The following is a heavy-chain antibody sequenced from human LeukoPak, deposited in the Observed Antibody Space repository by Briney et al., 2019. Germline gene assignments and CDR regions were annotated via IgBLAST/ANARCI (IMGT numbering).Heavy chain of an antibody. Sequence: GGSLRLSCAASGFTFSSYAMSWVRQAPGKGLEWVSAISGSGGSTYYADSVKGRFTISRDNPKNTLYLQMNSLRAEDTAVYYCASHVVTVIVVDFQLKSELPGYWGQGTLVTVSS. CDR3: ASHVVTVIVVDFQLKSELPGY. CDR2: ISGSGGST. CDR1: GFTFSSYA. V-gene: IGHV3-23*01. D-gene: IGHD3-22*01. J-gene: IGHJ4*02.